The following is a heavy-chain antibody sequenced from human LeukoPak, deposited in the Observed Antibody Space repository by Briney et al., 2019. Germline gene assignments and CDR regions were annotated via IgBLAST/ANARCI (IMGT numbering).Heavy chain of an antibody. Sequence: PGGSLRLSCAASGFTFSSYAMSWVRQAPGKGLEWVSAISGSGGSTYYADSVKGRFTISRDNSKNTLYLQMNSLRAEDTAVYYCAKRQYYYGSGSYSVEVSLDYWGQGTLVTVSS. V-gene: IGHV3-23*01. CDR1: GFTFSSYA. CDR2: ISGSGGST. CDR3: AKRQYYYGSGSYSVEVSLDY. D-gene: IGHD3-10*01. J-gene: IGHJ4*02.